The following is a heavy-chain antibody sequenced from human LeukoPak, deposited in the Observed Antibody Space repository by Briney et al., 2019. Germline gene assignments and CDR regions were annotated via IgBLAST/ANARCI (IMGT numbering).Heavy chain of an antibody. J-gene: IGHJ4*02. V-gene: IGHV4-39*01. CDR3: ARLSGGYYDSSGYIFDY. Sequence: SSETLSLTCTVSGGSISSSSYYWGWIRQPPGKGLEWIGSIYYSGSTYYNPSLKSRVTISVDTSKNQSSLKLSSMTAADTAVYYCARLSGGYYDSSGYIFDYWGQGTLVTVSS. CDR2: IYYSGST. D-gene: IGHD3-22*01. CDR1: GGSISSSSYY.